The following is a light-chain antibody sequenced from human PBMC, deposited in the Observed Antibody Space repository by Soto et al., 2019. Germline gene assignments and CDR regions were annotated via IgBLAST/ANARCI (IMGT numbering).Light chain of an antibody. Sequence: QSVLIQPASVSGSPGQSIAISCTGTSRDVGGSNYVSWYQHPPHRAPKLLIYEVSYRPSGVSSRFSGSKSGNTASLTISGLQAEDEADYYCSSYTSSNTLEVFGVGTKVTVL. V-gene: IGLV2-14*01. J-gene: IGLJ1*01. CDR1: SRDVGGSNY. CDR2: EVS. CDR3: SSYTSSNTLEV.